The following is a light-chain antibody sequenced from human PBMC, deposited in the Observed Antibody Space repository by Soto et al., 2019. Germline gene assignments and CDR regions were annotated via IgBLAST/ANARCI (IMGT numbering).Light chain of an antibody. CDR3: TSYTSSTSYVV. Sequence: QSALSQPASVSGSPGQSITISCTGTSSDVGGYNYVSWYQQHPGKAPKLMIYEVSNRPSGVSNRFSASKSGNTASLTISGLQAEDEADYYCTSYTSSTSYVVFDGGTKLTVL. J-gene: IGLJ2*01. CDR2: EVS. CDR1: SSDVGGYNY. V-gene: IGLV2-14*01.